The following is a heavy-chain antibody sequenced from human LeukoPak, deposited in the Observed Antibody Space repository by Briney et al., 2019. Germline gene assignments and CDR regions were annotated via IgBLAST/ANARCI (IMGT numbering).Heavy chain of an antibody. CDR2: INHSGST. Sequence: PSETLSLTCAVYGGSFSGYYWSWIRQPPGKGLEWIGEINHSGSTNYNPSLKSRVTISVDTSKNQFSLKLSSVTAADTAVYYCARGRTVAGTRFFVYWGQGTLITVSS. J-gene: IGHJ4*02. CDR1: GGSFSGYY. V-gene: IGHV4-34*01. D-gene: IGHD6-19*01. CDR3: ARGRTVAGTRFFVY.